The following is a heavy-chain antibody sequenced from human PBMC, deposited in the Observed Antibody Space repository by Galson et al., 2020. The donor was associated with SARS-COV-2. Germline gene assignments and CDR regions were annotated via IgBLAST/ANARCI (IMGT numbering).Heavy chain of an antibody. CDR2: FDPEAGET. CDR3: ATAFAYTLEGYYFDY. J-gene: IGHJ4*02. CDR1: GYTLTELS. Sequence: ASAKVSCKVSGYTLTELSLHWVRHAPGKGLEWMGGFDPEAGETTYAQKFPGRVTMTEDTSTDTAYMELSSLRSEDTAVYYCATAFAYTLEGYYFDYWGQVTLVTVSS. D-gene: IGHD3-16*01. V-gene: IGHV1-24*01.